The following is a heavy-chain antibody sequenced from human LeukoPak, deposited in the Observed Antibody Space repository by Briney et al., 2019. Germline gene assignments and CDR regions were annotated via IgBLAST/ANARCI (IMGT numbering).Heavy chain of an antibody. J-gene: IGHJ3*02. CDR3: ARLVISTAFDI. CDR2: IYPADSDT. V-gene: IGHV5-51*01. CDR1: GYTFTTYW. Sequence: GESLKISCKVSGYTFTTYWIGWVRQMPGKGLEWMGIIYPADSDTRYSPSFQGQVTISVDKSISTAYLQWSSLKASDTAMYYCARLVISTAFDIWGQGTMVTVSS.